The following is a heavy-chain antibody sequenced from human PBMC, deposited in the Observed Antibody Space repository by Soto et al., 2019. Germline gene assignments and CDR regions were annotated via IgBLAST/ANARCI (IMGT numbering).Heavy chain of an antibody. CDR2: ISCSVGST. Sequence: SWISQTTGKGLAWGSAISCSVGSTYYADSVKGRFTISRDNSKNTLYLQMNSLRAEDTAVYYCAKVLLRFLEWLSANPYYYGMGVWGEGPTVTVPS. CDR3: AKVLLRFLEWLSANPYYYGMGV. D-gene: IGHD3-3*01. J-gene: IGHJ6*01. V-gene: IGHV3-23*01.